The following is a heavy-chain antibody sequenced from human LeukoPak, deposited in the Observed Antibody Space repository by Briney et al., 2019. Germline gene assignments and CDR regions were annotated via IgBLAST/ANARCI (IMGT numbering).Heavy chain of an antibody. V-gene: IGHV3-9*01. D-gene: IGHD1/OR15-1a*01. CDR3: ANAGTAFDY. CDR1: GFTFDDYA. CDR2: ISWNSGSI. J-gene: IGHJ4*02. Sequence: GGSLRLSCAASGFTFDDYAMHWVRQAPGKGLERVSGISWNSGSIGYADSVKGRFTISRDNAKNSLYLQMNSLRAEDTALYYCANAGTAFDYWGQGTLVTVSS.